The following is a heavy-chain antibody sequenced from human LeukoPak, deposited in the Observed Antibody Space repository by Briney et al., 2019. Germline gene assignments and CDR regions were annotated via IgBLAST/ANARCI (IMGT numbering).Heavy chain of an antibody. CDR3: ARGRWGYGGNRNNFDY. CDR1: GGSFSGYY. V-gene: IGHV4-34*01. D-gene: IGHD4/OR15-4a*01. J-gene: IGHJ4*02. CDR2: INHSGST. Sequence: PSETLSLICAVYGGSFSGYYWSWIRQPPGKGLEWIGEINHSGSTNYNPSLKSRVTISVDTSKNQFSLKLSSVTAADTAVYYCARGRWGYGGNRNNFDYWGQGTLVTVSS.